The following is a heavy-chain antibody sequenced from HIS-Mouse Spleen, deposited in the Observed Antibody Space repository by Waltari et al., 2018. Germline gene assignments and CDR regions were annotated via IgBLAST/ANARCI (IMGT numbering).Heavy chain of an antibody. CDR3: AREIPYSSSWYDWYFDL. V-gene: IGHV4-39*07. D-gene: IGHD6-13*01. Sequence: QLQLQESGPGLLKPSETLSLTCTVPGCPISSSCYYRGRIRQPPGKGLEWIGSIYYIGSTYYNPSLKSRVTISVDTSKNQFSLKLSSVTAADTAVYYCAREIPYSSSWYDWYFDLWGRGTLVTVSS. J-gene: IGHJ2*01. CDR1: GCPISSSCYY. CDR2: IYYIGST.